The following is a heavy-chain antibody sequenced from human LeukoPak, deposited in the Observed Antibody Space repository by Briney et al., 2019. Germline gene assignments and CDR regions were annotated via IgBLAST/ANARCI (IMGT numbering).Heavy chain of an antibody. CDR2: VNHRETT. CDR1: GESFSGYF. J-gene: IGHJ5*02. D-gene: IGHD5-18*01. Sequence: SETLSLTCAVYGESFSGYFWSWIRQSPGKGLEWIGEVNHRETTTYNPSLKSRATISVDTSKNLFSLRLSSVTAADRAVYYCARGPKDTSMLMKKYVNWFDPWGQGTLVTVSS. CDR3: ARGPKDTSMLMKKYVNWFDP. V-gene: IGHV4-34*01.